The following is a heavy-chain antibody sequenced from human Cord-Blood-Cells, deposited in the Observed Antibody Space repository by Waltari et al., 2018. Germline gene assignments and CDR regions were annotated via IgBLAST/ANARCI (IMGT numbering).Heavy chain of an antibody. CDR1: GGSFSGYY. V-gene: IGHV4-34*01. D-gene: IGHD3-10*01. CDR3: ARAPAGYYYGSGSYDY. J-gene: IGHJ4*02. CDR2: INHSGST. Sequence: QVQLQQWGAGLLKPSETLSLTCAVYGGSFSGYYWSWIRQPPGKGLEWIGEINHSGSTNYNPSLKSRVTISVDASKNQFSLKLSSVTAADTAVYYCARAPAGYYYGSGSYDYWGQGTLVTVSS.